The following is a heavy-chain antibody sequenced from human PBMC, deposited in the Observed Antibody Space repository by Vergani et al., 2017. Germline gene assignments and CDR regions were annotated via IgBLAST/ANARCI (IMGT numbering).Heavy chain of an antibody. CDR1: NSSINSNYY. CDR2: VSHSGST. CDR3: ARDGVGGKYGSGSFDY. D-gene: IGHD3-10*01. V-gene: IGHV4-38-2*02. Sequence: QVQLQESGPGLVQPAETLSLTCVVSNSSINSNYYWGWIRQSPGKRLEWIGSVSHSGSTFSNPSLKSRVTISVDTSKNQFSLKLSSVTAADTAVYYCARDGVGGKYGSGSFDYWGQGTLVTVSS. J-gene: IGHJ4*02.